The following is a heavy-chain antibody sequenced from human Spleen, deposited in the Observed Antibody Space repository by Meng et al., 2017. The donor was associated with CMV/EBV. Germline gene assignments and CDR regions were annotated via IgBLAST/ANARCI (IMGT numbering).Heavy chain of an antibody. CDR2: IIPKFGTP. V-gene: IGHV1-69*05. CDR1: GGTFSIYA. J-gene: IGHJ6*02. Sequence: SVKVSCKTSGGTFSIYAMNWVRQAPGQGLEWMGGIIPKFGTPNYAQMFQGRVTITTDESTSTAYMELSSLTTEDTAVYYCARGLSIAVRQGMDVWGQGTTVTVSS. D-gene: IGHD6-6*01. CDR3: ARGLSIAVRQGMDV.